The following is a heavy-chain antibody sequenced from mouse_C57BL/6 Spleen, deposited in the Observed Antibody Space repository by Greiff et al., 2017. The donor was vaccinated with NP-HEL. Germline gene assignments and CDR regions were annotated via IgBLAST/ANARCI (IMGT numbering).Heavy chain of an antibody. Sequence: QVQLQQPGAELVKPGASVKLSCKASGYTFTSYWMHWVKQRPGQGLEWIGMIHPNSGSTNYNEKFKSKATLTVDKSSSTAYMQLSSLTSEDSAVYYCARSKGSANWDWYFDVWGTGTTVTVSS. V-gene: IGHV1-64*01. J-gene: IGHJ1*03. CDR2: IHPNSGST. D-gene: IGHD4-1*01. CDR1: GYTFTSYW. CDR3: ARSKGSANWDWYFDV.